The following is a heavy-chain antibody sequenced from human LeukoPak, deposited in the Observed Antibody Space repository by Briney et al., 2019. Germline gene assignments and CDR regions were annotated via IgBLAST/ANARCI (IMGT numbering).Heavy chain of an antibody. CDR2: IIPLFGTE. Sequence: ASVKVSCKASGGTLSSYAVSWVRQAPGQGLEWMGGIIPLFGTENYAQKYQRRLTITTDESTSTAYRELSSLRSEDTAVYYCIRSPYYWGQGTLVTVSS. CDR1: GGTLSSYA. J-gene: IGHJ4*02. CDR3: IRSPYY. V-gene: IGHV1-69*05.